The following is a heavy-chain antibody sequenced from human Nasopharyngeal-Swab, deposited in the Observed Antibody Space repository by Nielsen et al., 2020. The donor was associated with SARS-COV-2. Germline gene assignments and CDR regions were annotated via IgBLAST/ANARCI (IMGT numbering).Heavy chain of an antibody. Sequence: GSLRLSCTVSGGSIKSYYWSWVRQPPGKGLEWIGNFFYSGTPNYNPSLKSRVTISVDAPRNQFSLRLNSVTSADTAMYYCARVYYYYYMDVWGKGTTVTVSS. CDR3: ARVYYYYYMDV. J-gene: IGHJ6*03. CDR2: FFYSGTP. V-gene: IGHV4-59*01. CDR1: GGSIKSYY.